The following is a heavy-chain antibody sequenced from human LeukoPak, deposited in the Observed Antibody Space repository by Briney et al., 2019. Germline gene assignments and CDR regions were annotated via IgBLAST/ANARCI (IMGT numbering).Heavy chain of an antibody. CDR1: GFTFSSFA. CDR3: AGYTIIMIVGVTTNAFDI. D-gene: IGHD3-22*01. CDR2: ISGSGGRT. J-gene: IGHJ3*02. V-gene: IGHV3-23*01. Sequence: GGSLRLSCAASGFTFSSFAMSWVRQAPGKGLEWVSGISGSGGRTNYADSVKGRFTISRDNSKNTLYLQMNSLRAEDTAVYYCAGYTIIMIVGVTTNAFDIWGQGTMVTVSS.